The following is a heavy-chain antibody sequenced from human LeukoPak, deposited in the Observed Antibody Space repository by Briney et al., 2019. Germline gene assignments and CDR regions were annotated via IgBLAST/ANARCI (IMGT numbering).Heavy chain of an antibody. CDR2: IYYSGST. D-gene: IGHD6-13*01. CDR1: GGSISSSSYY. Sequence: SETLSLTCTVSGGSISSSSYYWGWIRQPPGKGLEWIGSIYYSGSTYYNPFLKSRVTISVDTSKNQFSLKLSSVTAADTAVYYCARHRSSPLYYFDYWGQGTLVTVSS. CDR3: ARHRSSPLYYFDY. V-gene: IGHV4-39*01. J-gene: IGHJ4*02.